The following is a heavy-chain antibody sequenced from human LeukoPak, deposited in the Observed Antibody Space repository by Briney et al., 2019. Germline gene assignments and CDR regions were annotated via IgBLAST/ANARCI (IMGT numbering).Heavy chain of an antibody. J-gene: IGHJ6*03. CDR1: EFTFSSYA. Sequence: TGGSLRLSCAASEFTFSSYAMSWVRQAPGKGLEWVANIKQDGSEKYYVDSVKGRFTISRDNAKNSLYLQMNSLRVEDTAVYYCARSTTHPYYNYMDVWGKGTTVTLSS. CDR2: IKQDGSEK. D-gene: IGHD4-17*01. V-gene: IGHV3-7*01. CDR3: ARSTTHPYYNYMDV.